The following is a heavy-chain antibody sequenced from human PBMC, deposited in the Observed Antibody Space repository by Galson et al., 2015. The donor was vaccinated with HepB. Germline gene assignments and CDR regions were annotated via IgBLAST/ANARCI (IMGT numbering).Heavy chain of an antibody. CDR2: LSVDNGKT. CDR1: GYTFTNYG. Sequence: SVKVSCKASGYTFTNYGISWVRQAPGQGLEWMGWLSVDNGKTSYVQKLQGRVTMTSDTSTSTAYMELRSLRSDDTAVYYCARGLLTGEQWLVPPVLDYGGQGTLVTVSS. V-gene: IGHV1-18*04. D-gene: IGHD6-19*01. CDR3: ARGLLTGEQWLVPPVLDY. J-gene: IGHJ4*02.